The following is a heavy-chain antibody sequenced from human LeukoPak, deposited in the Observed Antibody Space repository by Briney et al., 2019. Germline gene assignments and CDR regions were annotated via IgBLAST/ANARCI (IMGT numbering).Heavy chain of an antibody. V-gene: IGHV5-51*01. Sequence: GESLEISCKGSGYSFNNNWIGWVRQMPGKGLEWMGIINPGDSDTRYSPSFQGQVTISADKSITTAYLQWSGLKASHTAMYYCARSGSGLIAFYAGFNYWGQGTLVTVSS. CDR3: ARSGSGLIAFYAGFNY. CDR1: GYSFNNNW. CDR2: INPGDSDT. D-gene: IGHD2/OR15-2a*01. J-gene: IGHJ4*02.